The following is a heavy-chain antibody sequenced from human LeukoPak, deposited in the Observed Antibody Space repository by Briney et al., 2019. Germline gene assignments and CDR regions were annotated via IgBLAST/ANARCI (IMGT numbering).Heavy chain of an antibody. CDR2: ISSSSSYI. CDR1: GFTFSSYS. J-gene: IGHJ4*02. Sequence: GGSLRLSCAASGFTFSSYSMNWVRQAPGKGLEWVSSISSSSSYIYYADSVKGRFTISRDNSKNTLYLQMNSLRAEDTAVYYCAKDQYCTSASCYVGYWGQGTLVTVSS. D-gene: IGHD2-2*01. V-gene: IGHV3-21*04. CDR3: AKDQYCTSASCYVGY.